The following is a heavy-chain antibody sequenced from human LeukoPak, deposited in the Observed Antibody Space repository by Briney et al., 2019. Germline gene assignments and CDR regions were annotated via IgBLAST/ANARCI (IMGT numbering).Heavy chain of an antibody. D-gene: IGHD5-18*01. CDR1: GFTFSSYA. V-gene: IGHV3-23*01. CDR3: AKGYSYGYTGGYYFDY. Sequence: GGSLRLSCAASGFTFSSYAMSWVRQAPGKGREWVSAISGSGGSTYYADSVKGRFTISRDNSKNTLYLQMNSLRAEDTAVYYCAKGYSYGYTGGYYFDYWGQGTLVTVSS. CDR2: ISGSGGST. J-gene: IGHJ4*02.